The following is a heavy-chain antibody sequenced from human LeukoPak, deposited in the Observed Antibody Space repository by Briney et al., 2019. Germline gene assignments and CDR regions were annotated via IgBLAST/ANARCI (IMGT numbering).Heavy chain of an antibody. Sequence: SETLSLTCTVSGGSISSGDYYWSWIRQPPGKGLEWIGYIYYSGSTYYNPSLKSRVTISVDTSKNQFSLKLSSVTAADTAVYYCARVQGSVGDPWGQGTLDTVSS. V-gene: IGHV4-30-4*08. CDR2: IYYSGST. J-gene: IGHJ5*02. D-gene: IGHD5-24*01. CDR3: ARVQGSVGDP. CDR1: GGSISSGDYY.